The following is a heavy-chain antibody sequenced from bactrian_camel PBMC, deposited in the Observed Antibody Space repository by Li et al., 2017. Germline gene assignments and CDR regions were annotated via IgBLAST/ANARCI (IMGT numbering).Heavy chain of an antibody. J-gene: IGHJ4*01. CDR2: IYSDGSNT. Sequence: HVQLVESGGGLVRPGGSLRLSCAASGFTFSSYYMNWVRQALGKGLEWVSSIYSDGSNTNYADSVKGRYTISRDNAKNTLYLQMNSLKTEDTAVYYYATSYRHYGAPIRCTQGTQVTVS. V-gene: IGHV3-2*01. CDR1: GFTFSSYY. D-gene: IGHD3*01.